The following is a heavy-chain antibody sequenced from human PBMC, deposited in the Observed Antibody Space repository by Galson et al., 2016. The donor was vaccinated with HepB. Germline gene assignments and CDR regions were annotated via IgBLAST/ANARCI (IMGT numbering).Heavy chain of an antibody. V-gene: IGHV3-23*01. Sequence: SLRLSCAASGFNFNIYAMAWVRQAPGKGLQWVSAISPRGTDTYYADSVMGRFSISRDNSKTTVYLQMDSLRAEDTAVYYCARGRQWLTVTLIAEYFQHWGQGTLVTVSS. J-gene: IGHJ1*01. CDR1: GFNFNIYA. CDR3: ARGRQWLTVTLIAEYFQH. D-gene: IGHD6-19*01. CDR2: ISPRGTDT.